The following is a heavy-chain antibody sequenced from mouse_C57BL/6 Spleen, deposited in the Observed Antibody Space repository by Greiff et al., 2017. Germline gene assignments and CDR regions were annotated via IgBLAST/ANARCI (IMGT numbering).Heavy chain of an antibody. CDR3: AREGDGSSPFAY. J-gene: IGHJ3*01. D-gene: IGHD1-1*01. CDR1: GYTFTDYY. V-gene: IGHV1-26*01. CDR2: INPNNGGT. Sequence: EVKLQQSGPELVKPGASVKISCKASGYTFTDYYMNWVKQSHGKSLEWIGDINPNNGGTSYNQKFKGKATLTVDKSSSTAYMELRSLTSEDSAVYYCAREGDGSSPFAYWGQGTLVTVSA.